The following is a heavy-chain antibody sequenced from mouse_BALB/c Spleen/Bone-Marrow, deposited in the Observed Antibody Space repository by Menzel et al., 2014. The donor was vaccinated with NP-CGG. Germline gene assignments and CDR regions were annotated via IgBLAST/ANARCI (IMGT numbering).Heavy chain of an antibody. J-gene: IGHJ1*01. CDR1: GYTFTGYW. CDR2: FAPGSGNT. V-gene: IGHV1S41*01. CDR3: ARARSTVITTWYFDV. Sequence: DLVKPGASVKLSCKAPGYTFTGYWINRIKQRPGQGLEWIGRFAPGSGNTYYNEMFKGKATLTVDTSSSTAYIQLSSLSSEDSAVYFCARARSTVITTWYFDVWGAGTTVTVSS. D-gene: IGHD2-4*01.